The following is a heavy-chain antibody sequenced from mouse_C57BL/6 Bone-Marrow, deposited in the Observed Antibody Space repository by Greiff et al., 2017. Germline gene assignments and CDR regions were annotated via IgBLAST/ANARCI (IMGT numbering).Heavy chain of an antibody. CDR3: ARAVLATDY. CDR1: GYTFTSYG. V-gene: IGHV1-81*01. J-gene: IGHJ2*01. CDR2: IYPRSGNT. Sequence: QVQLQQSGAELARPGASVKLSCKASGYTFTSYGISWVKQRTGQGLEWIGEIYPRSGNTYYNEKFKGKATLTADKSSSTASMELRSLKSADSAVYFCARAVLATDYWGQGTTLTVSS. D-gene: IGHD1-1*01.